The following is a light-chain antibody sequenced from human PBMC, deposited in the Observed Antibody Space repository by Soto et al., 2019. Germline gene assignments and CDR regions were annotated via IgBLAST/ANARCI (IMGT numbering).Light chain of an antibody. CDR3: LQDDDYPFT. Sequence: AIQVPQSPSSLAASVGDSVTITCRASQDIRNKLSWYQQKPGKAPKFMIFAATNLQSGVPSRFSGSGSGTDFTLTISSLQPEDFATYFCLQDDDYPFTFGGGTKVEIK. J-gene: IGKJ4*01. CDR1: QDIRNK. V-gene: IGKV1-6*01. CDR2: AAT.